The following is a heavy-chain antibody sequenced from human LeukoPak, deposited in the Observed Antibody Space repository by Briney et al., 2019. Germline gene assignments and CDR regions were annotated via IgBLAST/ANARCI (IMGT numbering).Heavy chain of an antibody. CDR1: GFRFGTYG. Sequence: GGSLRLSCAASGFRFGTYGMHWVRQAPGKGLEWVAVIWYDGSNKNYADSVKGRFTISRDNSKNTVYLQMSSLRVEDTAVYYCAKLIGADAFDFWGQGTIVTVSS. CDR3: AKLIGADAFDF. D-gene: IGHD7-27*01. J-gene: IGHJ3*01. CDR2: IWYDGSNK. V-gene: IGHV3-33*06.